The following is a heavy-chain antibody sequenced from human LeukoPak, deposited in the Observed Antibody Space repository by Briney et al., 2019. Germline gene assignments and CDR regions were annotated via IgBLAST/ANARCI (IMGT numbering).Heavy chain of an antibody. Sequence: ASVKVSCKASGYTVTSYYMHWVRQAPGQGLEWMAILSPSGGSSNYAQKFQGRATLARATSTGTVYMELSSLRSEDTAAYYCASVYKHGMDVWGQGTTVIVSS. D-gene: IGHD5/OR15-5a*01. J-gene: IGHJ6*02. CDR1: GYTVTSYY. V-gene: IGHV1-46*01. CDR2: LSPSGGSS. CDR3: ASVYKHGMDV.